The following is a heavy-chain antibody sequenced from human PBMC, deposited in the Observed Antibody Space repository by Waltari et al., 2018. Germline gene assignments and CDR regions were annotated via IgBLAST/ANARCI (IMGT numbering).Heavy chain of an antibody. V-gene: IGHV4-38-2*02. D-gene: IGHD2-21*01. CDR3: ARQLAYCGGDCYLGAFDI. J-gene: IGHJ3*02. CDR2: FYRSGRP. CDR1: GSSNASGFY. Sequence: QVQLQESGPGLVKPSETLSSTCTDYGSSNASGFYWGWVRQPPGKGLEWIGSFYRSGRPYYNPSLKSRVTISVDTSKNQFSLKLNSVTAADTAVYYCARQLAYCGGDCYLGAFDIWVQGTMVTVSS.